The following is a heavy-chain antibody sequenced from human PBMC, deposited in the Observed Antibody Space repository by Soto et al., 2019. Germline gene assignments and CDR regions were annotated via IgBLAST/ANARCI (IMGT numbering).Heavy chain of an antibody. CDR3: VKGLLWFGEPVVYYGMDV. CDR2: ISSNGGST. D-gene: IGHD3-10*01. J-gene: IGHJ6*02. CDR1: GFTFSSYA. V-gene: IGHV3-64D*06. Sequence: GGSLRLSCSASGFTFSSYAMHWVRQAPGKGLEYVSAISSNGGSTYYADSVKGRFTISRDNSKNTLYLQMSSLRAEDTAVYCCVKGLLWFGEPVVYYGMDVWGQGTTVTVSS.